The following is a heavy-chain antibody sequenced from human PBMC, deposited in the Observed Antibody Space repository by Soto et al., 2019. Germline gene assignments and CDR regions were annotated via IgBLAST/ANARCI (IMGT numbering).Heavy chain of an antibody. J-gene: IGHJ2*01. CDR2: IIPIFGTA. V-gene: IGHV1-69*12. CDR1: GGTFSSYG. D-gene: IGHD4-4*01. CDR3: ARGGDGYSSYWYFDL. Sequence: QVQLVQSGAEVKKPGSSVKVSCKTSGGTFSSYGISWVRQAPGQGLEWMGGIIPIFGTANYAQKFQGRVTIPADESTTTAYMELSSLRSEDTGVYYCARGGDGYSSYWYFDLWGRGTLVTVSS.